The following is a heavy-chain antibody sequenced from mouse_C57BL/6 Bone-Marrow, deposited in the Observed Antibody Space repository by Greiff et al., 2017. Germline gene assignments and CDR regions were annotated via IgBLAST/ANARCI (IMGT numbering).Heavy chain of an antibody. Sequence: DVKLVESGGDLVKPGGSLKLSCAASGFTFSSYGMSWVRQTPDKRLEWVATISSGGSYTYYPDSVKGRFTISRDNAKNTLYLQMSSLKSEDTAMYYCARRGMVKGYFDYWGQGTTLTVSS. D-gene: IGHD2-2*01. V-gene: IGHV5-6*02. CDR1: GFTFSSYG. J-gene: IGHJ2*01. CDR3: ARRGMVKGYFDY. CDR2: ISSGGSYT.